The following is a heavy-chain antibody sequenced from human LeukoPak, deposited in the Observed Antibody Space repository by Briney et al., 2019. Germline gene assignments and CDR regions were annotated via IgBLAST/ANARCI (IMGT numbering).Heavy chain of an antibody. J-gene: IGHJ4*02. CDR2: ISSSSSYI. V-gene: IGHV3-21*04. D-gene: IGHD1-26*01. CDR1: GFTFSSYA. Sequence: PGGSLRLSCAASGFTFSSYAMSWVRQAPGKGLEWVSSISSSSSYIYYADSVKGRFTISRDNAKNSLYLQMNSLRAEDTAVYYCARSIHGSYSELFDYWGQGTLVTVSS. CDR3: ARSIHGSYSELFDY.